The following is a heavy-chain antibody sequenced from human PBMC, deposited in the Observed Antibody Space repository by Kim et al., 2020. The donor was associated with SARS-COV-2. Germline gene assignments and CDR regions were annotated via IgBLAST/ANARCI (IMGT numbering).Heavy chain of an antibody. J-gene: IGHJ4*02. Sequence: ADSVKGRFTISRDNSNHTRYLQMNSLRAEDTAVYYCARAYYDFWSGYFDYWGQGTLVTVSS. D-gene: IGHD3-3*01. V-gene: IGHV3-30*03. CDR3: ARAYYDFWSGYFDY.